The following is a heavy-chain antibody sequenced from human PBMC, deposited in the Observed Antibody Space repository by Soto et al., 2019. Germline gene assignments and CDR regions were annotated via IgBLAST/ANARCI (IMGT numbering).Heavy chain of an antibody. CDR1: GYTFTSYD. D-gene: IGHD1-20*01. J-gene: IGHJ4*02. Sequence: ASVKVSCKASGYTFTSYDINWVRQATGQGLEWMGYMNANSGKTGYAQKFQDRFTMTWDTSISTAYMQLSSLRSEDTAVYYCAREFRRYVYWGQGTLVTVSS. V-gene: IGHV1-8*01. CDR2: MNANSGKT. CDR3: AREFRRYVY.